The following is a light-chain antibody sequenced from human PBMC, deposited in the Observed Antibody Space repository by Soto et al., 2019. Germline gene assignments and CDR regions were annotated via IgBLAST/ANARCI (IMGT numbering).Light chain of an antibody. Sequence: IQMTQSPSSVSTSVGDRVTINCRASQGISNYLAWYQQKPGKVPKLLIYAASTLQSGVPSRFSGSGSGTDFTLTISSLQPEDVATYYCQKYNSAPWTFGQGTKVDIK. CDR1: QGISNY. CDR3: QKYNSAPWT. J-gene: IGKJ1*01. V-gene: IGKV1-27*01. CDR2: AAS.